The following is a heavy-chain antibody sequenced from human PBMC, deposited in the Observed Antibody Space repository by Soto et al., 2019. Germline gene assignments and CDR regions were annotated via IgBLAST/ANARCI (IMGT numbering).Heavy chain of an antibody. V-gene: IGHV4-31*02. CDR2: NNYRADT. Sequence: WTWIRQRPGGGLEWLGSNNYRADTYYTPSLKSRITISLDTSQNQFSLWLTSVTAADTGMYYCARGGSGWKALNYFDSWGQGSLVTVSS. CDR3: ARGGSGWKALNYFDS. D-gene: IGHD6-19*01. J-gene: IGHJ4*02.